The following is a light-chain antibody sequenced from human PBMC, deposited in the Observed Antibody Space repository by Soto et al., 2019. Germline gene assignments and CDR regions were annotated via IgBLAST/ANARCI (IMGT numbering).Light chain of an antibody. J-gene: IGLJ2*01. CDR2: DVT. Sequence: QSALTQPDSVSGSPGQSITISCTGTSTDVGGHYYVSWYQQHPGKAPKLIIYDVTDRPSGVSHRFSGSKSGNTASLTISGLQAEDEADYYCTSYTSTNSYVAVGGGTKLTVL. CDR1: STDVGGHYY. V-gene: IGLV2-14*03. CDR3: TSYTSTNSYVA.